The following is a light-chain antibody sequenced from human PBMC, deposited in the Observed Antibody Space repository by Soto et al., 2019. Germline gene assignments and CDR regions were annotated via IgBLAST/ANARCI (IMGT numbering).Light chain of an antibody. CDR3: QQANGCPIT. CDR1: QGISRW. CDR2: ATS. Sequence: DIQLAQSASSFSAFVCGLVTITFRASQGISRWLAWYQQKPGKAPKLLIYATSSLQSGVPSRFSGSGFGTDFTLTISSLQPVDFATYYCQQANGCPITFGQGTLPEI. V-gene: IGKV1D-12*01. J-gene: IGKJ5*01.